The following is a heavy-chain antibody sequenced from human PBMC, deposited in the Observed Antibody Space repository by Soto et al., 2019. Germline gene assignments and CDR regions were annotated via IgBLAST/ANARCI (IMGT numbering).Heavy chain of an antibody. Sequence: EVQLVESGGGLVKPGGSLRLSCAASGFTFSNAWMNWVRQAPGKGLEWVGRIKSKTDGGPTDYAAPVKGRFTISRDDSKNMLYLQMNSLKTEDTAVYYCTTKGRAWELPVDYWGQGTLVTVSS. V-gene: IGHV3-15*07. CDR3: TTKGRAWELPVDY. CDR2: IKSKTDGGPT. D-gene: IGHD1-26*01. CDR1: GFTFSNAW. J-gene: IGHJ4*02.